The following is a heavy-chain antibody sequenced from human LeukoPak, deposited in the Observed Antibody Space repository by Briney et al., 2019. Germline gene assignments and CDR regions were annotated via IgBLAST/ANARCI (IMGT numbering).Heavy chain of an antibody. CDR1: GFTFSSYE. CDR2: ISSSSSTI. Sequence: GGSLRLSCAASGFTFSSYEMNWVRQAPGKGLEWVSYISSSSSTIYYADSVKGRFTISRDNAKNSLYLQMNSLRAEDTAVYYCARAYAFDIWGQGTMVTVSS. V-gene: IGHV3-48*03. CDR3: ARAYAFDI. J-gene: IGHJ3*02.